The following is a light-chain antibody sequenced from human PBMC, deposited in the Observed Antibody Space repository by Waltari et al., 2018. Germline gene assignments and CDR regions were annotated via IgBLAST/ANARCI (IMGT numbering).Light chain of an antibody. V-gene: IGKV3-11*01. Sequence: EIVLTQSPATLSLSPGDRATLSCRASQSVGRYLSWYQQKPGQPPRLLIYDASTRAAGVPARISGSGSAADFTLTIGSLEPEDFAVYVCLERSNWPPTFGGGTTVEI. CDR3: LERSNWPPT. CDR2: DAS. J-gene: IGKJ4*01. CDR1: QSVGRY.